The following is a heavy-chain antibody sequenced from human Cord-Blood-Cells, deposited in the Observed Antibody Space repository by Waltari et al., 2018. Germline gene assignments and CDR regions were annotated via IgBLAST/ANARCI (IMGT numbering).Heavy chain of an antibody. CDR2: ISSSSRYI. CDR1: GFTFSSNS. Sequence: EVQLVESGGGLVKPGGSLRLSCAASGFTFSSNSMNWVRQAPGKGLEWVSSISSSSRYIYYADSVKGRFTISRYNDKNSLYLQMNSLRAEDTAVYYCARDPVTTVTYYFDYWGQGTLVTVSS. D-gene: IGHD4-4*01. V-gene: IGHV3-21*01. J-gene: IGHJ4*02. CDR3: ARDPVTTVTYYFDY.